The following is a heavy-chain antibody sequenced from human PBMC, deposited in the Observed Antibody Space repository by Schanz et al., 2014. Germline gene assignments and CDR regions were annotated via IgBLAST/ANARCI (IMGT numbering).Heavy chain of an antibody. Sequence: QVQLVQSGAEVKKAGASVKVSCKASGYTFTRHYIHWVRQAPGQGLEWMGVINPSGGSTSSAQKFQGRITVTRDTSTTTVYMDLSSLISEDTAVYYCAFDRDDAYDIWGQGTTVTVSS. D-gene: IGHD3-9*01. CDR3: AFDRDDAYDI. CDR2: INPSGGST. V-gene: IGHV1-46*01. J-gene: IGHJ3*02. CDR1: GYTFTRHY.